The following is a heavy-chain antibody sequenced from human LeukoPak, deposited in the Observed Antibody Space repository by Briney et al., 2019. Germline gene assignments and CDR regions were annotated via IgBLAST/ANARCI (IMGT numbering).Heavy chain of an antibody. V-gene: IGHV4-59*01. D-gene: IGHD2-8*01. J-gene: IGHJ5*02. CDR2: IYYSGST. Sequence: SETLSLTCTVSGGSISSYYWSWIRQPPGKGLEWIGYIYYSGSTNYNPSLKSRATISVDTSKNQFSLKLSSVTAADTAVYYCARDRGYCTNGVCLNWFDPWGQGTLVTVSS. CDR1: GGSISSYY. CDR3: ARDRGYCTNGVCLNWFDP.